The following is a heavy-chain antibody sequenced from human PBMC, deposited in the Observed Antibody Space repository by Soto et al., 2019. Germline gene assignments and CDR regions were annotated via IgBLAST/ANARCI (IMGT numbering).Heavy chain of an antibody. Sequence: QVQLQESGPGLVKPSETLSLTCTVSGGSISSYYWSWIRQPPGKGLEWIGYVSYSGSTNYNPSLKSRVTISVDTSKNQFPLKLSSVTAADTAVYYCARGTQGDYWGQGTLVTVSS. CDR2: VSYSGST. CDR1: GGSISSYY. J-gene: IGHJ4*02. D-gene: IGHD2-2*01. CDR3: ARGTQGDY. V-gene: IGHV4-59*01.